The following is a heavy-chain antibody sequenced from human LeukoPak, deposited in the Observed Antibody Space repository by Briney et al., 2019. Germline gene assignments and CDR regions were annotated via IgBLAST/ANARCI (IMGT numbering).Heavy chain of an antibody. CDR2: VYYSGST. CDR1: GGSISSYY. V-gene: IGHV4-59*01. CDR3: ARDPGYDFWSGQKGWFDP. J-gene: IGHJ5*02. Sequence: SETLSLTCTVSGGSISSYYWSWIRQPPGKGLEWIAYVYYSGSTNYNPSLKSRVTISVDTSKNQVSLKLSSVTAADTAMYYCARDPGYDFWSGQKGWFDPWGQGTLVTVSS. D-gene: IGHD3-3*01.